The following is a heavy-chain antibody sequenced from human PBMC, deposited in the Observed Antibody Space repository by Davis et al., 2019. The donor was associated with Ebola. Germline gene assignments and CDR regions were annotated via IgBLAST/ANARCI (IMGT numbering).Heavy chain of an antibody. D-gene: IGHD1-26*01. CDR2: IRSKANSYAT. CDR1: GFTFSSYW. V-gene: IGHV3-73*01. CDR3: SGSYRGFDY. J-gene: IGHJ4*02. Sequence: GESLNISCAASGFTFSSYWMSWVRQAPGKGLEWVGRIRSKANSYATAYAASVKGRFTISRDDSKNTAYLQMNSLKTEDTAVYYCSGSYRGFDYWGQGTLVTVSS.